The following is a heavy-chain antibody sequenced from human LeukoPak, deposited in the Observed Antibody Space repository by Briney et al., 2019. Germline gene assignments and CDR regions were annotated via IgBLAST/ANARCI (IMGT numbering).Heavy chain of an antibody. D-gene: IGHD3-22*01. CDR3: AKDLPPYYYDSSPLSRPFDY. CDR1: GFTFDDYA. J-gene: IGHJ4*02. V-gene: IGHV3-9*01. Sequence: PGGSLRLSCVGSGFTFDDYAMHWVRQAPGKGLEWVSGISWNSGRRGYADSVKGRFTISRDNAKTSLYLQMNSLRAEDTAVYYCAKDLPPYYYDSSPLSRPFDYWGQGTLVTVSS. CDR2: ISWNSGRR.